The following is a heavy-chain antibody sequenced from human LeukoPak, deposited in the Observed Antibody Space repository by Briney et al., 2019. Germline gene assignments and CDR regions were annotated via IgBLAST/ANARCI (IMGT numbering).Heavy chain of an antibody. V-gene: IGHV1-69*04. Sequence: SVKVSCKASGGTFSSYAISWVRQAPGQGLEWMGRIIPIFGIANYAQKFQRRVTITADKSTSTAYMELSSLRSEDTAVYYCARDSGIAAAGSRPFDYWGQGTLVTVSS. D-gene: IGHD6-13*01. J-gene: IGHJ4*02. CDR3: ARDSGIAAAGSRPFDY. CDR1: GGTFSSYA. CDR2: IIPIFGIA.